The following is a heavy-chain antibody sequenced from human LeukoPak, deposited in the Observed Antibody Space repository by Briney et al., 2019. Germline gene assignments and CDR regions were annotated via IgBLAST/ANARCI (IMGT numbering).Heavy chain of an antibody. Sequence: GGSLRLSCAASGFTFSSYAMSWVRQAPGKGLEWVSAISGSGGSTYYADSVKGRFTISRDNSKNTLYLQMNGLRAEDTAVYYCAKEMITMVRGVKPFDYWGQGTLVTVSS. CDR2: ISGSGGST. V-gene: IGHV3-23*01. CDR1: GFTFSSYA. CDR3: AKEMITMVRGVKPFDY. D-gene: IGHD3-10*01. J-gene: IGHJ4*02.